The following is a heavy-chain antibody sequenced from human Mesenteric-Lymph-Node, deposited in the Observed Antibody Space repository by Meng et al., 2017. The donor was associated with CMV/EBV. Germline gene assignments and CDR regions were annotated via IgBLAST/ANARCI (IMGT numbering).Heavy chain of an antibody. Sequence: CKDSGYTFTSYAMNWVRQAPGQGLEWMGWINTNTGNPTYAQGFTGRFVFSLDTSVSTAYLQISSLKAEDTAVYYCARVYSSSWPRFDPWGQGTLVTVSS. CDR1: GYTFTSYA. CDR2: INTNTGNP. D-gene: IGHD6-13*01. J-gene: IGHJ5*02. CDR3: ARVYSSSWPRFDP. V-gene: IGHV7-4-1*02.